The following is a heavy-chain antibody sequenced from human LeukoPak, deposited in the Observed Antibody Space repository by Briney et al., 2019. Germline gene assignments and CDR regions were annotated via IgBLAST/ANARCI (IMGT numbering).Heavy chain of an antibody. Sequence: WETLSLTCTVSGGSISSSSYYWGWIRQPPGKGLEWIGSIYYSGSTYYNPSLKSRVTISVDTSKNQFSLKLSSVTAADTAVYYCARDRYYDILTGYYPPYYYYGMDVWGQGTTVTVSS. CDR2: IYYSGST. D-gene: IGHD3-9*01. J-gene: IGHJ6*02. V-gene: IGHV4-39*07. CDR3: ARDRYYDILTGYYPPYYYYGMDV. CDR1: GGSISSSSYY.